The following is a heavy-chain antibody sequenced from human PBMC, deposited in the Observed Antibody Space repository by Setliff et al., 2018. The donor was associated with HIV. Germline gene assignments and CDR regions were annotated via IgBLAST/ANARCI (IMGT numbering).Heavy chain of an antibody. D-gene: IGHD6-6*01. CDR3: ARPRFEYSASSGVYYFDY. V-gene: IGHV5-51*01. CDR1: GYSFTSYW. J-gene: IGHJ4*02. Sequence: PGESLKISCKASGYSFTSYWIGWVRQMPGKGLEWMGIIYPGDSDTRYSPSFQGQVTISADKSTGTAYLQWSSLNASDTAMYYCARPRFEYSASSGVYYFDYWGQGTLVTVSS. CDR2: IYPGDSDT.